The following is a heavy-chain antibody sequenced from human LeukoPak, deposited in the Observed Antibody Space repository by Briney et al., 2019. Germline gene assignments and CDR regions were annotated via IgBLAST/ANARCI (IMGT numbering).Heavy chain of an antibody. J-gene: IGHJ3*02. CDR3: ARQLELPDGLDI. CDR1: GGSISSYY. Sequence: LETLSLTCSVSGGSISSYYWSWIRQPPGKGLEWIGYIYYSGSTNHNPSLKSRVTISVDTSKNQLSLKLSSVTAADTAVYYCARQLELPDGLDIWGQGTMVTVSS. V-gene: IGHV4-59*01. D-gene: IGHD2-15*01. CDR2: IYYSGST.